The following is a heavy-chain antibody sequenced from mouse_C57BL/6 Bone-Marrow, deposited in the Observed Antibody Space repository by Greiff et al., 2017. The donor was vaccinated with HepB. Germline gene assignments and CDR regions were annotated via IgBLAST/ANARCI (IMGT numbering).Heavy chain of an antibody. CDR1: GFTFSDYY. J-gene: IGHJ3*01. Sequence: EVHLVESGGGLVQPGGSLKLSCAASGFTFSDYYMYWVRQTPEKRLEWVAYISNGGGSTYYPDTVKGRFTISRDNAKNTLYLQMSRLKSEDTAMYYCARDDYDWFAYWGQGTLVTVSA. D-gene: IGHD2-4*01. CDR3: ARDDYDWFAY. CDR2: ISNGGGST. V-gene: IGHV5-12*01.